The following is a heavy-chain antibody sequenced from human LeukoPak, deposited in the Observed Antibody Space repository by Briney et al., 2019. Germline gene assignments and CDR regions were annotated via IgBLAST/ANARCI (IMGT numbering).Heavy chain of an antibody. CDR2: IYPGDSET. CDR3: ARHVFRGRESDSSGSAYVMHV. V-gene: IGHV5-51*01. CDR1: GSRFTSYW. J-gene: IGHJ6*02. Sequence: GAPRQISGQGPGSRFTSYWSGWLRQMPGKGREWMEIIYPGDSETWYSPSIQGHVPISADQSISTAYLLWGSLKAADTAMYYCARHVFRGRESDSSGSAYVMHVWAQGTTVSVSS. D-gene: IGHD3-22*01.